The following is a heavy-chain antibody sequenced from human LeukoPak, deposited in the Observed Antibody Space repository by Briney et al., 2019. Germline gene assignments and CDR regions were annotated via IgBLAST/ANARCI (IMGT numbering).Heavy chain of an antibody. Sequence: GGSLRLSCAASGVTVSSNYMSWLRQAPGKGLEWVSVIYSGGSTYYADSVKGRFTLSRDTSKNTLYLQMNSLRAEDTAVYYCARPRYGSSWYAFDIWGQGTIVTVSS. CDR3: ARPRYGSSWYAFDI. V-gene: IGHV3-53*01. J-gene: IGHJ3*02. CDR2: IYSGGST. D-gene: IGHD6-13*01. CDR1: GVTVSSNY.